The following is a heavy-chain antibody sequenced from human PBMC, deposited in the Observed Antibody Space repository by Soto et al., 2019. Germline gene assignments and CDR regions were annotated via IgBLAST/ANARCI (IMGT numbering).Heavy chain of an antibody. J-gene: IGHJ4*02. CDR3: ARGAETYYDFWSGYYPPMGFDY. D-gene: IGHD3-3*01. CDR1: GGSISSYY. Sequence: SETLSLTCTVSGGSISSYYWSWIRQPPGKGLEWIGYIYYSGSTNYNPSLKSRVTISVDTSKNQFSLKLSSVTAADTAVYYCARGAETYYDFWSGYYPPMGFDYWGQGTLVTVS. V-gene: IGHV4-59*01. CDR2: IYYSGST.